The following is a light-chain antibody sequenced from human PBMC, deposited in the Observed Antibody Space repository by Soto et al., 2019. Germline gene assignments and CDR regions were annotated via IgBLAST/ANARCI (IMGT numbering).Light chain of an antibody. J-gene: IGLJ2*01. Sequence: QSALTQPASVSLSPGQSITISCTGTNSDVGRYNLVSWYQQRPGQAPQVLIYEVTKRPSGVSDRFSGSKSGNTASLTISGLQAEDEGEYFCCSYASSTTYVIFGGGTKVTVL. CDR2: EVT. CDR1: NSDVGRYNL. CDR3: CSYASSTTYVI. V-gene: IGLV2-23*02.